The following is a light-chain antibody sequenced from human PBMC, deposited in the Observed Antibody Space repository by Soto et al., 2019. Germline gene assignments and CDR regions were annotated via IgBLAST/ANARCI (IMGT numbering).Light chain of an antibody. CDR3: QQYGTSPFT. CDR2: GAF. J-gene: IGKJ2*01. Sequence: EIVLTQSPGTLSLSPGEKVTLSCRASQGVSGNYLAWYQQKPGQAPRLLISGAFNRATGIPDRFSGSGSGTDFTLTISRLEPEDFAVYYCQQYGTSPFTFGLGTNLEIK. CDR1: QGVSGNY. V-gene: IGKV3-20*01.